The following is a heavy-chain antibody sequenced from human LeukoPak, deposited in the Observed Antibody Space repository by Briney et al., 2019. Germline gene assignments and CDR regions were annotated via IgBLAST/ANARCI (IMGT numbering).Heavy chain of an antibody. Sequence: PSETLSLTCAVSGGSISSSNWWSWVRQPPGKGLEWIGEIYHSGSTNYNPSLKSRVTISVDTSKNQFSLKLSSVTAADTAVYYCARHVEYGRNAFDIWGQGTMVTVSS. V-gene: IGHV4-4*02. CDR1: GGSISSSNW. CDR2: IYHSGST. D-gene: IGHD1-14*01. J-gene: IGHJ3*02. CDR3: ARHVEYGRNAFDI.